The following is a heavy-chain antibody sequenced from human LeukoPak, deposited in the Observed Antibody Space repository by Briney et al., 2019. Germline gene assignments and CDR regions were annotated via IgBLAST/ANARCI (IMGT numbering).Heavy chain of an antibody. V-gene: IGHV3-30*18. Sequence: PGGSLRLSCAASGFTFSSYAMHWVRQAPGKGLEWAAVILYDGSNKYYADSVKGRFTISRDNSKNTLYLQMNSLRAEDTAVYYCAKWGYGDYELDYWGQGTLVTVSS. J-gene: IGHJ4*02. D-gene: IGHD4-17*01. CDR1: GFTFSSYA. CDR2: ILYDGSNK. CDR3: AKWGYGDYELDY.